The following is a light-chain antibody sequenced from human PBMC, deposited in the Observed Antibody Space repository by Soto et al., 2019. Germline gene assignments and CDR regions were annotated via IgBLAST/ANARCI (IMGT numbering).Light chain of an antibody. CDR3: QQSGRP. V-gene: IGKV3-20*01. Sequence: DIVLTQSPATLSVSPGERATLSCRASQSLTSDYLAWYQQKPGQTPRLLIHGASSRATGIPDRFSGSGSGTDFTLTISRLEPEDSAVYYCQQSGRPFGQGTKVDIK. J-gene: IGKJ1*01. CDR1: QSLTSDY. CDR2: GAS.